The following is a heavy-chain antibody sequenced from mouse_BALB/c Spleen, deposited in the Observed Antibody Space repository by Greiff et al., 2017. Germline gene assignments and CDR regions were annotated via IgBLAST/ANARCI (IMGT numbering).Heavy chain of an antibody. CDR3: ARLDGPYGIYYAMDY. CDR2: ISNGGGST. J-gene: IGHJ4*01. D-gene: IGHD1-1*02. Sequence: EVMLVESGGGLVQPGGSLKLSCAASGFTFSSYTMSWVRQTPEKRLEWVAYISNGGGSTYYPDTVKGRFTISRDNAKNTLYLQMSSLKSEDTAMYYCARLDGPYGIYYAMDYWGQGTSDTVSS. CDR1: GFTFSSYT. V-gene: IGHV5-12-2*01.